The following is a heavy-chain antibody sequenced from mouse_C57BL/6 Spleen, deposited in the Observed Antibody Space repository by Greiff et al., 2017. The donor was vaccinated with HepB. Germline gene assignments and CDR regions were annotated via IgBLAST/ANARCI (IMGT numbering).Heavy chain of an antibody. J-gene: IGHJ2*01. D-gene: IGHD2-4*01. Sequence: QVQLQQPGTELVKPGASVKLSCKASGYTFTSYWMHWVKQRPGQGLEWIGNINPSNGGTNYNEKFKSKATLTVDKSSSTAYMQLSRLTSEDSAVYYCARGEYDYDGDFDYWGQGTTLTVSS. CDR1: GYTFTSYW. CDR3: ARGEYDYDGDFDY. V-gene: IGHV1-53*01. CDR2: INPSNGGT.